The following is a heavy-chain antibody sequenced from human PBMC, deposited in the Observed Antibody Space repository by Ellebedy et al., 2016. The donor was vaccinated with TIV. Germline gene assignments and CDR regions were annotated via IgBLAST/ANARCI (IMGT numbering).Heavy chain of an antibody. CDR1: GFTFSSYA. CDR3: AKVAVLTIFGVAGTYFDY. J-gene: IGHJ4*02. CDR2: ISGSGGST. Sequence: GESLKISXAASGFTFSSYAMSWVRQAPGKGLEWVSAISGSGGSTYYADSVKGRFTISRDNSKNTLYLQMNSLRAEDTAVYYCAKVAVLTIFGVAGTYFDYWGQGTLVTVSS. D-gene: IGHD3-3*01. V-gene: IGHV3-23*01.